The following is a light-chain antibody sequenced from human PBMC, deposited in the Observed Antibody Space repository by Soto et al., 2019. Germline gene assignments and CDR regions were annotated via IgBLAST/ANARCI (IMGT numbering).Light chain of an antibody. CDR3: HQYGGSPRA. CDR2: AVS. CDR1: QSVTNNY. J-gene: IGKJ1*01. V-gene: IGKV3-20*01. Sequence: EIVLTQSPGTLSLSPRQKATLSCRASQSVTNNYLAWYQQKPGQAPRLLIYAVSSRATGIPDRFSSSGSGTDFTITINRLEPEDFAVYYCHQYGGSPRAFGQGTKVEIK.